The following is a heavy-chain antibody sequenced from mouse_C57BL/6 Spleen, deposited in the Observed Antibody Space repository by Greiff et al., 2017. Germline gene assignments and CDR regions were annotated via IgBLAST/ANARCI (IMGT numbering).Heavy chain of an antibody. CDR1: GYTFTSYW. CDR3: ARGYGSSYDY. J-gene: IGHJ2*01. D-gene: IGHD1-1*01. V-gene: IGHV1-69*01. Sequence: QVQLQQPGAELVMPGASVKLSCKASGYTFTSYWMHWVKQRPGRGLEWIGEIDPSDSYTNYNQKFKGKSTLTVDKSSSTAYMQLSSLTSEDSAVYYCARGYGSSYDYWGQGTTLRVSS. CDR2: IDPSDSYT.